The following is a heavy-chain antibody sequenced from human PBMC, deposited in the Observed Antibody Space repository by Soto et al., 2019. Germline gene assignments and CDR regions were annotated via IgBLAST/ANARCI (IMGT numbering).Heavy chain of an antibody. D-gene: IGHD3-3*01. Sequence: SETLSLTCTVSGGSISSGDYYWSWIRQPPGKGLEWIGYIYYSGSTYYNPSLKSRVTISVDTSKSQFSLKLSSVTAADTAVYYCASASSGYYLRYYYGMDVWGQGATVTVSS. CDR1: GGSISSGDYY. V-gene: IGHV4-30-4*01. J-gene: IGHJ6*02. CDR3: ASASSGYYLRYYYGMDV. CDR2: IYYSGST.